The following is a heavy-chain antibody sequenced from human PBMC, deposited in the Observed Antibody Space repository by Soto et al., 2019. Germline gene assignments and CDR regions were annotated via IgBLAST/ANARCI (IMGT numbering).Heavy chain of an antibody. V-gene: IGHV1-18*01. CDR3: AREPLSGYYSQRSDY. Sequence: QVKLVQSGAEVKKPGASVKVSCKASGYTFTSYGIIWVRQSPGQGLEWMGCISAYNGNTNYAQKLQGRVTMTTDTSTSTAYMELSSLRPDDTAVYYCAREPLSGYYSQRSDYWGQGTLVTV. CDR1: GYTFTSYG. D-gene: IGHD3-22*01. CDR2: ISAYNGNT. J-gene: IGHJ4*02.